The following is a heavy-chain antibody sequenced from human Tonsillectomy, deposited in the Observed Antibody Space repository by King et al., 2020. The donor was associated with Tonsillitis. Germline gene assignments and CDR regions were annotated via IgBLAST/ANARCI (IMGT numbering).Heavy chain of an antibody. V-gene: IGHV3-30*01. J-gene: IGHJ4*02. CDR2: VSYNGSKK. CDR3: ARVEAVATKYFFDF. D-gene: IGHD6-19*01. Sequence: VQLVESGGGVVQPGRSLRLSCAASGFTFSNYSMHWVRQAPGKGLEWGSVVSYNGSKKYYADSVKGRFTISRDNSKNTLYLQMNSLRAEDTAVYYCARVEAVATKYFFDFWGQGTLVTVSS. CDR1: GFTFSNYS.